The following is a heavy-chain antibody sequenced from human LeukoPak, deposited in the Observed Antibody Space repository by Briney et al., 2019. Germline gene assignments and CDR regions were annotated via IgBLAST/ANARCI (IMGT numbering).Heavy chain of an antibody. J-gene: IGHJ4*02. Sequence: SVKVSCKTSGGTFSSYPISWVRQAPGQGLEWMGHIIPIFGTTNYAQRFQGRVTISADESTSTAYMELSSLTSDDTAVYYCARDLIGAVANTIDDYWGQGTLVTASS. CDR2: IIPIFGTT. D-gene: IGHD6-19*01. V-gene: IGHV1-69*13. CDR3: ARDLIGAVANTIDDY. CDR1: GGTFSSYP.